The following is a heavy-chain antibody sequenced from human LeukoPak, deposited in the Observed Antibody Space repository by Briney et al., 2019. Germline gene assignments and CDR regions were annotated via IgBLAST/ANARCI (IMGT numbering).Heavy chain of an antibody. CDR2: ISTSGRST. Sequence: HPGGSLRLSCTASGITFSGFSMHWVRQAPGKGLEWLSYISTSGRSTYYADSVKGRFTISRDNAKNTLFLDTHSLRPGDSAVYYCARSAVRGVACDYWGQGTLLTVSS. J-gene: IGHJ4*02. V-gene: IGHV3-48*01. D-gene: IGHD3-10*01. CDR1: GITFSGFS. CDR3: ARSAVRGVACDY.